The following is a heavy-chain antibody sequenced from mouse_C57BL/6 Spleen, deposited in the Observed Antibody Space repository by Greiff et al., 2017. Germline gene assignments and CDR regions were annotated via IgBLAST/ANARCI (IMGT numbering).Heavy chain of an antibody. D-gene: IGHD1-1*01. CDR1: GYTFTSYW. J-gene: IGHJ4*01. Sequence: QVQLQQPGAELVKPGASVKLSCKASGYTFTSYWMHWVKQRPGQGLEWIGMIHPNSGSTNYNEKFKNKATLTVDKSSSTAYMQFSSLTSEYSAVYYCARSDYGVYAMDYWGQGTSVTVSS. V-gene: IGHV1-64*01. CDR2: IHPNSGST. CDR3: ARSDYGVYAMDY.